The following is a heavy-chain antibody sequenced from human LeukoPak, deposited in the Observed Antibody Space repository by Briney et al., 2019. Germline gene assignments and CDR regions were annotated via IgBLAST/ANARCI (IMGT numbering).Heavy chain of an antibody. J-gene: IGHJ5*02. V-gene: IGHV4-39*01. D-gene: IGHD6-13*01. CDR2: FYYNGRT. Sequence: SETLSLTCTVSGGSFSSSNDYWVWIRQPPGKGLEWIGSFYYNGRTYYTASLKSRLTVSVDTSKNQFSLKLSSVTAADTAVYYCARPIYSSSWYSWFDPWGQGTLVTVSS. CDR3: ARPIYSSSWYSWFDP. CDR1: GGSFSSSNDY.